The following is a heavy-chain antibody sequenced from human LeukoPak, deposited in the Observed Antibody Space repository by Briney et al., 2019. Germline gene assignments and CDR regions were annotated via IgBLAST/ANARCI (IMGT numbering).Heavy chain of an antibody. V-gene: IGHV3-23*01. J-gene: IGHJ4*02. CDR3: AKGGKWGVTPFDY. CDR1: GFTFTSYS. Sequence: PGGSLRLSCAASGFTFTSYSMNWVRQAPGKGLEWVSTISGGGGSTYYADSVKGRFTISRDNSKNTLYLQVNSLRAEDTAVYYCAKGGKWGVTPFDYWGQGTLGNGSS. CDR2: ISGGGGST. D-gene: IGHD1-26*01.